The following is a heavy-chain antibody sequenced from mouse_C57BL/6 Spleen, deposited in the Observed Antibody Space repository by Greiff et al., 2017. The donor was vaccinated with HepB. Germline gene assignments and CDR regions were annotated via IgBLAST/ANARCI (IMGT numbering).Heavy chain of an antibody. CDR1: GFSFNTYA. J-gene: IGHJ1*03. CDR3: VRHEDSNLSYWYFDV. Sequence: EVQLVESGGGLVQPKGSLKLSCAASGFSFNTYAMNWVRQAPGKGLEWVARIRSKSNNYATYYADSVKDRFTISRDDSESMLYLQMNNLKTEDTAMYYCVRHEDSNLSYWYFDVWGTGTTVTVSS. D-gene: IGHD2-5*01. V-gene: IGHV10-1*01. CDR2: IRSKSNNYAT.